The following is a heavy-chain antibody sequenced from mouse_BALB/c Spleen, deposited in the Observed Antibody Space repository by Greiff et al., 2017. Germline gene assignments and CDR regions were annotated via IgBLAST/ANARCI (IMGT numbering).Heavy chain of an antibody. Sequence: VQLQQSGAELMKPGASVKISCKATGYTFSSYWIEWVKQRPGHGLEWIGEILPGSGSTNYNEKFKGKATFTADTSSNTAYMQLSSLTSEDSAVYYCARRGMITTAWFAYWGQGTLVTVSA. V-gene: IGHV1-9*01. CDR2: ILPGSGST. CDR3: ARRGMITTAWFAY. CDR1: GYTFSSYW. D-gene: IGHD2-4*01. J-gene: IGHJ3*01.